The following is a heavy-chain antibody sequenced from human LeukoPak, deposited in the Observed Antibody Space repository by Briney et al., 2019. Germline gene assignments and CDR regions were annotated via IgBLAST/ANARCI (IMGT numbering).Heavy chain of an antibody. CDR2: IWYGGSNK. Sequence: PGGSLRLSCAASGFTFSSYGIHWVRQAPGKGLEWVAVIWYGGSNKYYADSVKGRFTISRDNSKNTLYLQMNSLRAEDTAVYYCARDPGVTIIRGVSFSHFGMDVWGQGTTVTVSS. CDR1: GFTFSSYG. D-gene: IGHD3-10*01. CDR3: ARDPGVTIIRGVSFSHFGMDV. J-gene: IGHJ6*02. V-gene: IGHV3-33*01.